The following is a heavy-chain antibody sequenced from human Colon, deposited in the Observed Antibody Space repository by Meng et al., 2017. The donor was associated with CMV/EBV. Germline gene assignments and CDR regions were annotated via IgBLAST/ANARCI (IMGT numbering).Heavy chain of an antibody. CDR3: VRHLEAGRNGYSEPF. CDR2: IWYDGTNK. D-gene: IGHD5-18*01. Sequence: GESLKISCAASGFNFNRYGMHWVRQAPGKGLEWLTVIWYDGTNKYYTDSVKGRFTLSRDNAKNSLYLQMDSLRAEDTAVYYCVRHLEAGRNGYSEPFWGQGTLVTVSS. CDR1: GFNFNRYG. J-gene: IGHJ1*01. V-gene: IGHV3-33*01.